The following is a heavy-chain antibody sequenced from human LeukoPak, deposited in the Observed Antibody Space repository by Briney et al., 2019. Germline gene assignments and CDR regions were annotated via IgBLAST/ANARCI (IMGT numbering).Heavy chain of an antibody. J-gene: IGHJ4*02. D-gene: IGHD3-16*01. CDR2: INPDVGST. Sequence: GASVKVSCKASGYTFTSYYIYWVRQAPGQGLEWMGIINPDVGSTTYAQKFQGRVTMTRDTSTTTVYMELSSPRSEDTAVYYCARDLGDRAVDYWGQGTLVTVPS. CDR1: GYTFTSYY. V-gene: IGHV1-46*01. CDR3: ARDLGDRAVDY.